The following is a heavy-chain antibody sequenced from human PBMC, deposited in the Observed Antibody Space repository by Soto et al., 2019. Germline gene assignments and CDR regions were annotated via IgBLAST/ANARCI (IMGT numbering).Heavy chain of an antibody. V-gene: IGHV1-69*13. CDR1: GRSFTYT. Sequence: SVKVSCKASGRSFTYTLSWVRQAPGQGLEWTGGIIPIFGTTNYAQKFQGRVTITADESTKTAYMELSTLRSEDTAVYYCARLHSHGTYGMDVWGQGTTVTVSS. CDR2: IIPIFGTT. J-gene: IGHJ6*02. CDR3: ARLHSHGTYGMDV. D-gene: IGHD5-18*01.